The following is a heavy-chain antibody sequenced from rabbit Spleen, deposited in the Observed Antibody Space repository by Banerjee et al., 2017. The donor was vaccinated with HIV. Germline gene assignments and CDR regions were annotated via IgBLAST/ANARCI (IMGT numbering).Heavy chain of an antibody. Sequence: ENLEESGGGLVKPEGSLTLTCTASGFSFSAVHWIYWVRQAPGKGLEWIGTIYTGSTGTIDFAFWAKGRFTISKTSSTTVTLQMTSLTAADTATYFCARGSATMTMVITGYYLYLWGPGTLVTVS. CDR1: GFSFSAVHW. V-gene: IGHV1S45*01. CDR3: ARGSATMTMVITGYYLYL. D-gene: IGHD2-1*01. CDR2: IYTGSTGTI. J-gene: IGHJ4*01.